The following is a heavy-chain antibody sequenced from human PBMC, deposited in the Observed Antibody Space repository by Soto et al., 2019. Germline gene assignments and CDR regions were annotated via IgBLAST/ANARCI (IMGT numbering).Heavy chain of an antibody. CDR3: ARDPTRVFIGAFDI. CDR1: GVTFSSYG. CDR2: VWYDGSNK. V-gene: IGHV3-33*01. J-gene: IGHJ3*02. D-gene: IGHD6-13*01. Sequence: PVGSLRLSCAASGVTFSSYGIHWGRQGPGKGLEWVAVVWYDGSNKYYADSVKGRFTISRDNSKNTQYLQMNSLRTEDTAVYYCARDPTRVFIGAFDIWGQGTRVTVS.